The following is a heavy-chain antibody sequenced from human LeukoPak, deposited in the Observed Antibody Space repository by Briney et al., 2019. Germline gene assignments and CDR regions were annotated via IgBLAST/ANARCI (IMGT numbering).Heavy chain of an antibody. Sequence: GGSLRLSCTASGFTFKNYRMTWVRQAPGKGLEWVSSISSSSSYIYYADSVKGRFTISRDNAKNSLYLQMNSLRAEDTAVYYCASAGVLLWFGDGASGNWFDPWGQGTLVTVSS. CDR3: ASAGVLLWFGDGASGNWFDP. CDR1: GFTFKNYR. D-gene: IGHD3-10*01. J-gene: IGHJ5*02. V-gene: IGHV3-21*01. CDR2: ISSSSSYI.